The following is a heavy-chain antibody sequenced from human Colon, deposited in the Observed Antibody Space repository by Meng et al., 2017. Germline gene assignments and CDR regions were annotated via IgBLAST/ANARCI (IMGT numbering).Heavy chain of an antibody. Sequence: EVQLVEAGGGFVKPGGSLRLSCAAFGFTFSNAWMNWVRQAPGKGLEWIGRLKSKTDGGTTDYAAPVKGRFTISTDDSNNTLYLQMNSLEIEDTAVYYCTTLISGYRNYWGQGTLVTVSS. D-gene: IGHD3-22*01. V-gene: IGHV3-15*01. CDR3: TTLISGYRNY. CDR1: GFTFSNAW. CDR2: LKSKTDGGTT. J-gene: IGHJ4*02.